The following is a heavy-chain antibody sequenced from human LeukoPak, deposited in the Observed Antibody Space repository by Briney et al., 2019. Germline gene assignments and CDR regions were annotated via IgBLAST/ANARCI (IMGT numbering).Heavy chain of an antibody. D-gene: IGHD3-3*02. CDR3: ASDTFRSNWFDP. CDR1: GFTFSSHS. CDR2: INPAGSTT. Sequence: PGGSLRLSCSASGFTFSSHSMNWVRQAPGQGLEWVANINPAGSTTDYVDSVRGRFTISRDNAKNSLFLQMNSLRAEDTAVYYCASDTFRSNWFDPWGQGTLVTVSS. J-gene: IGHJ5*02. V-gene: IGHV3-7*05.